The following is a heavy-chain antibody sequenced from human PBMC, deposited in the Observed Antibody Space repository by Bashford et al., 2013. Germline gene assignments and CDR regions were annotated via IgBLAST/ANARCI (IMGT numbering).Heavy chain of an antibody. Sequence: WVRQAPGQGLEWMGWMNPNSGNTGYAQKFQGRVTMTRNTSISTAYMELSSLRSEDTAVYYCARGFWSGYLAYNWFDPGAREPWSPSPQ. CDR3: ARGFWSGYLAYNWFDP. J-gene: IGHJ5*02. D-gene: IGHD3-3*01. CDR2: MNPNSGNT. V-gene: IGHV1-8*01.